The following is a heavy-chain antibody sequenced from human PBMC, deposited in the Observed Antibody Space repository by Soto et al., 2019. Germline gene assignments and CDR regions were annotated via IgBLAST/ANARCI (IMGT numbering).Heavy chain of an antibody. CDR2: LIPSFGTA. Sequence: QVQLVQSGAEVKKPGSSVKVSCKASGGGFNSYAFSWVRQAPGQGLEWMGALIPSFGTANYAQKFQGRVTITADESTTTVYMDLSSLPPDDTAMYFCARAGDCSGGSCYSFILDYWGQGTQVTVSS. J-gene: IGHJ4*02. D-gene: IGHD2-15*01. CDR1: GGGFNSYA. V-gene: IGHV1-69*01. CDR3: ARAGDCSGGSCYSFILDY.